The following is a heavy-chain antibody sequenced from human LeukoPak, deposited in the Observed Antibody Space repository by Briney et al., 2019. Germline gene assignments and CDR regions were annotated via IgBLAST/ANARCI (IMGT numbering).Heavy chain of an antibody. D-gene: IGHD6-13*01. CDR3: PVSSFSSTWYSWVH. J-gene: IGHJ4*02. V-gene: IGHV3-23*01. CDR1: GFTFSSYA. CDR2: ISNGGGST. Sequence: GGSLRLSCAASGFTFSSYAMGWVRLAPGKGLEWVSAISNGGGSTYYADSVRGRFTISRDNSKNTLFLQVNSLRAEDSAVYYCPVSSFSSTWYSWVHWGQGTLVTVSS.